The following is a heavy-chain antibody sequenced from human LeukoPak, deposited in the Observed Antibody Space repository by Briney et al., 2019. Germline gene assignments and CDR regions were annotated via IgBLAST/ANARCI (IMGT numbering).Heavy chain of an antibody. V-gene: IGHV4-61*02. J-gene: IGHJ4*02. D-gene: IGHD3-16*01. Sequence: SETLSLTCTVSGDSISSGDYYWSWIRQPAGKGLEWIGRISSSGSTNYNPSLKSRVTISVDTSKNQFSLKLSSVTAADTAVYYCARTPRGEFSDYWGQGTLVTVSS. CDR2: ISSSGST. CDR3: ARTPRGEFSDY. CDR1: GDSISSGDYY.